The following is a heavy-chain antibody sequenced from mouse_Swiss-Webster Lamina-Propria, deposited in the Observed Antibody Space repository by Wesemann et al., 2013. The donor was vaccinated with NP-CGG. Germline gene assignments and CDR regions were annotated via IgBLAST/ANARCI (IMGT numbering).Heavy chain of an antibody. CDR1: GYTFTSYW. CDR2: INPSTGYT. D-gene: IGHD1-1*02. J-gene: IGHJ3*01. Sequence: QVQLQQSGAELAKPGASVKMSCKASGYTFTSYWMHWVKQRPGQGLEWIGYINPSTGYTEYNQKFKDKATLTADKSSSTAYMQLSSLTSEDSAVYYCARSGWSFAYWGQGTLVTVSA. CDR3: ARSGWSFAY. V-gene: IGHV1-7*01.